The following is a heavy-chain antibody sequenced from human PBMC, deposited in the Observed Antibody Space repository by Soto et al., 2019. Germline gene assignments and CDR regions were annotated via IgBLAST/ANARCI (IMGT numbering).Heavy chain of an antibody. CDR1: GGSFSGYY. V-gene: IGHV4-34*01. CDR3: ARGRGSGWHNYYYYYGMDV. D-gene: IGHD6-19*01. J-gene: IGHJ6*02. Sequence: SETLSLTCAVYGGSFSGYYWSWIRQPPGKGLEWIGEINHSGSTNYNPSLKSRVTISVDTSKNQFSLKLSSVTAADTAVYYCARGRGSGWHNYYYYYGMDVWGQGTTVTVSS. CDR2: INHSGST.